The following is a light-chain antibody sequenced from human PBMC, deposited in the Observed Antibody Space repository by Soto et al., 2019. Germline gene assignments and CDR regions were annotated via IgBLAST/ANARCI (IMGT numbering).Light chain of an antibody. V-gene: IGKV3-11*01. CDR1: QNLHSF. Sequence: EIVLTQSPATLSVSPGERVTLSCRASQNLHSFLNWYQQRPGQAPRPLIYDGSKRAAGVPDRISCDGSGTDYSLTISRIETEDFAVYYCQKRRSWPMTFGRGTRLEIK. J-gene: IGKJ5*01. CDR2: DGS. CDR3: QKRRSWPMT.